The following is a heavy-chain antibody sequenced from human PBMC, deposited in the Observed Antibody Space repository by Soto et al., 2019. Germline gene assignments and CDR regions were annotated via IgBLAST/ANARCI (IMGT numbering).Heavy chain of an antibody. V-gene: IGHV2-5*02. CDR3: SHLVHPVGDWYFDL. D-gene: IGHD6-13*01. J-gene: IGHJ2*01. Sequence: HITLKESGHTLVKPTQTLTLTCTFSGFSLNTGGVSVGWISQPPGRALEWLALIYWDDDKRYSPSLKNRLTITKDTSSNQVILSMTQLDPVDTATYYCSHLVHPVGDWYFDLLGRGTLVTVSS. CDR2: IYWDDDK. CDR1: GFSLNTGGVS.